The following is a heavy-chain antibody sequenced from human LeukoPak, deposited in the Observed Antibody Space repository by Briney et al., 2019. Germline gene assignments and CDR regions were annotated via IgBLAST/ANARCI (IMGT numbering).Heavy chain of an antibody. Sequence: GGSLRLSCAASGFTFSAYWMTWVRQAPGKGLAWVANIIEGGVLKYYVDSVKGRFTISRDNTKNSLYLQMTSLRADDTAVYYCARVGKNGWDFDHWGQGTLVTVSS. CDR3: ARVGKNGWDFDH. CDR2: IIEGGVLK. V-gene: IGHV3-7*01. CDR1: GFTFSAYW. J-gene: IGHJ4*02. D-gene: IGHD6-19*01.